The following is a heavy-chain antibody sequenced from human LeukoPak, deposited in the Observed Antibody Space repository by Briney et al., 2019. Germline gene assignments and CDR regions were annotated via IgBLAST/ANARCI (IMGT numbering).Heavy chain of an antibody. CDR1: GGTFSSYA. CDR3: ARDIAVAGIDY. D-gene: IGHD6-19*01. V-gene: IGHV1-69*05. Sequence: GASVKVSCKASGGTFSSYAISWVRQAPGQGLEWMGRIIPIFGTASYAQKFQGRVTITTDESTSTAYMELSSLRSEDTAVYYCARDIAVAGIDYWGQGTLVTVSS. J-gene: IGHJ4*02. CDR2: IIPIFGTA.